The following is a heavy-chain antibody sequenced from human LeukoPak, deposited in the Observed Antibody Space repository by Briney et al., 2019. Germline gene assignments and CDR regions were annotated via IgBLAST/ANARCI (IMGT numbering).Heavy chain of an antibody. V-gene: IGHV3-30-3*01. J-gene: IGHJ4*02. Sequence: GRSLRLSCAASGFTFSSYAMHWVRQAPGKGLEWVAVISYDGSNKYYADSVKGRFTISRDNSKNTLYLQMNSLRAGDTAVYYCARTGLYGEDYWGQGTLVTVSS. CDR1: GFTFSSYA. CDR3: ARTGLYGEDY. D-gene: IGHD3-10*01. CDR2: ISYDGSNK.